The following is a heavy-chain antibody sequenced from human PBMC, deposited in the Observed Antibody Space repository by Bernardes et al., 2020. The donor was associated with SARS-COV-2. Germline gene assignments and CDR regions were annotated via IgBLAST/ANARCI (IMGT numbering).Heavy chain of an antibody. V-gene: IGHV1-2*02. CDR3: SRGRTARWGNYNLDV. D-gene: IGHD1-7*01. Sequence: ASVKVSCKSSGYTFSDSYIHWVRQAPGQVLSWMGLINPTHRGTNYPANFQGRLFMTTYPSISTANMELRRLTSDDSAIYYCSRGRTARWGNYNLDVWGQGNTVTVSS. CDR1: GYTFSDSY. CDR2: INPTHRGT. J-gene: IGHJ6*02.